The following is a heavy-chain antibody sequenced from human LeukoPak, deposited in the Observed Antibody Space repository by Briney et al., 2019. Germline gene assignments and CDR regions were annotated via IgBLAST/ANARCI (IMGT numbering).Heavy chain of an antibody. CDR2: IYHSGST. CDR3: ARVRGYCSSTICYRYYFDY. J-gene: IGHJ4*02. CDR1: GYSISSGYY. Sequence: PSETLSLTCTVSGYSISSGYYWGWIRQPPGKGLEWIGTIYHSGSTYYNPSLKSRVTISVDTSKNQFSLKLTSVTAADTAVYYCARVRGYCSSTICYRYYFDYWGQGALVTVSS. V-gene: IGHV4-38-2*02. D-gene: IGHD2-2*01.